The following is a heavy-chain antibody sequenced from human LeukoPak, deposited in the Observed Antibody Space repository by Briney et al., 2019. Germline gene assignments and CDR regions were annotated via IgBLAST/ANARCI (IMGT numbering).Heavy chain of an antibody. Sequence: SGTLSLTCTVSGGSISSYYWSWIRQPAGKGLEWVGRIYTSGSTNYNPSLKSRVTMSVDTSKNQFSLKLSSVTAADTAVYYCARVSAYAMGYDAFDIWGQGTMVTVSS. J-gene: IGHJ3*02. CDR1: GGSISSYY. D-gene: IGHD2-8*01. CDR3: ARVSAYAMGYDAFDI. CDR2: IYTSGST. V-gene: IGHV4-4*07.